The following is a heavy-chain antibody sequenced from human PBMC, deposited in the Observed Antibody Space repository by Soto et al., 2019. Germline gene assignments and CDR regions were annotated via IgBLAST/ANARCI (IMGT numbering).Heavy chain of an antibody. CDR2: INAGNGNT. Sequence: QVQLVQSGAEVKKPGASGKVSCKASGYTFTSYAMHWVRQAPGQRLEWMGWINAGNGNTKYSQKFQGRVTITRDTSASTAYMELSSLRSEDTAVYYCTITMVRGVGVDYWGQGTLVTVSS. J-gene: IGHJ4*02. D-gene: IGHD3-10*01. V-gene: IGHV1-3*01. CDR1: GYTFTSYA. CDR3: TITMVRGVGVDY.